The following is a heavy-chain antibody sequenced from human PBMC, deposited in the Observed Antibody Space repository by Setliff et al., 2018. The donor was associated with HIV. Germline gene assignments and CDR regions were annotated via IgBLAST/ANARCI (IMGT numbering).Heavy chain of an antibody. CDR3: ASHPPWLDRAEYFQH. Sequence: ASVKVSCKTSGYTFNSYAISWVRQAPGQGLEWMGWISAYNGNRNYAKKFQGRVAVTKDSSTSIAYMELRNLRSDDTAVYYCASHPPWLDRAEYFQHWGQGTLVTVSS. CDR1: GYTFNSYA. CDR2: ISAYNGNR. D-gene: IGHD6-19*01. V-gene: IGHV1-18*01. J-gene: IGHJ1*01.